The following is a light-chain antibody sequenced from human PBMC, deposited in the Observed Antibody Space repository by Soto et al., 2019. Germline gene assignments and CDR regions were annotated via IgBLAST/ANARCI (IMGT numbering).Light chain of an antibody. CDR1: SNDIGGYNF. CDR2: DVT. J-gene: IGLJ1*01. V-gene: IGLV2-14*01. CDR3: NSYTSGNTIYV. Sequence: QSALTQPASVAGSPGQSITIPCNGTSNDIGGYNFVSWFQQHPGKAPKLLICDVTRRPSGVSDRFSGSKSGNTASLTISGLQAEDEDDYYCNSYTSGNTIYVFGSGTKLTVL.